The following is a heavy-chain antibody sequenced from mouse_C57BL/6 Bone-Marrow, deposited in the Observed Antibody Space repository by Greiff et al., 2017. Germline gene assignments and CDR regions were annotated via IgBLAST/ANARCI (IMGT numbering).Heavy chain of an antibody. CDR3: ARSIVKYFDV. V-gene: IGHV1-61*01. D-gene: IGHD2-5*01. J-gene: IGHJ1*03. CDR1: GYTFTSYW. Sequence: LKQPGAELVRPGSSVKLSCKASGYTFTSYWMDWVKQRPGQGLEWIGNIYPSDSETHYNQKFKDKATLTVDKSSSTAYMQLSSLTSEDSAVYYCARSIVKYFDVWGTGTTVTVSS. CDR2: IYPSDSET.